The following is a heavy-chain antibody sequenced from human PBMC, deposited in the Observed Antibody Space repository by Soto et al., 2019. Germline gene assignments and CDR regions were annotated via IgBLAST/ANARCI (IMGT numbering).Heavy chain of an antibody. Sequence: SETLSLTCTVSGGSISSYYWSWIRQPPGKGLEWIGYIYYSVSTNYNPSLKSRVTISVDTSKNQFSLKLSSVTAADTAVYYCARARYLAAGNWFDPWGQGTLVTFSS. J-gene: IGHJ5*02. D-gene: IGHD3-10*01. CDR2: IYYSVST. CDR3: ARARYLAAGNWFDP. V-gene: IGHV4-59*01. CDR1: GGSISSYY.